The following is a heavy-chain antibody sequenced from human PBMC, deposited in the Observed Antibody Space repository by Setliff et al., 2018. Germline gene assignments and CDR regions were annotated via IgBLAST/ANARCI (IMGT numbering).Heavy chain of an antibody. V-gene: IGHV3-23*01. J-gene: IGHJ4*02. CDR1: GFTFNSYA. CDR3: AKDETTVTTYLFDY. D-gene: IGHD4-17*01. CDR2: ISSSGGST. Sequence: PGGSLRLSCAASGFTFNSYAMSWVRQAPGKGLEWVSAISSSGGSTYHADSVKGRFTISRDNSKNTLYLQMNSLRAEDTAVYYCAKDETTVTTYLFDYWGQGTLVTVSS.